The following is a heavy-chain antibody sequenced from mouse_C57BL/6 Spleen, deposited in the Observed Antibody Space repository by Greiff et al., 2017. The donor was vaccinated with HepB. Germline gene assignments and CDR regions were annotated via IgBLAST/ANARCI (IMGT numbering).Heavy chain of an antibody. D-gene: IGHD1-1*01. Sequence: DVMLVESGGGLVKPGGSLKLSCAASGFTFSDYGMHWVRQAPEKGLEWVAYISSGSSTIYYADTVKGRFTISRDNAKNTLFLQMTSLRSEDTAMYYCARPYGSSYVDAMDYWGQGTSVTVSS. CDR2: ISSGSSTI. J-gene: IGHJ4*01. CDR3: ARPYGSSYVDAMDY. CDR1: GFTFSDYG. V-gene: IGHV5-17*01.